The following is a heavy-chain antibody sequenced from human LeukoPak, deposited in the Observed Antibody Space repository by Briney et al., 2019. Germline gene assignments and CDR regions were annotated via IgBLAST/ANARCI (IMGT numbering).Heavy chain of an antibody. CDR2: IWYDGSNK. CDR1: GFTFSNHG. CDR3: ARDRGVDYFDY. Sequence: GGSLRLSCAASGFTFSNHGMHWVRQAPSKGLEWVAVIWYDGSNKYYADSVKGRFTFSRDNSKNTLYLQMNSLRVEDTAVYYCARDRGVDYFDYWGQGTLVTVSS. D-gene: IGHD3-3*01. V-gene: IGHV3-33*01. J-gene: IGHJ4*02.